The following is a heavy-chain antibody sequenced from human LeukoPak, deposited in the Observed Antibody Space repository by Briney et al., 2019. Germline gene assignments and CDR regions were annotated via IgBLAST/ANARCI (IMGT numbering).Heavy chain of an antibody. V-gene: IGHV3-30*04. CDR3: ARELVAGDQYGMDV. CDR1: GFTFSSYA. J-gene: IGHJ6*02. D-gene: IGHD5-12*01. Sequence: GGSLRLSCAASGFTFSSYAMHWVRQAPGKGLEWVAIISYDGDNEYYADSVKGRFTISRDNSKNTLYLQMNSLRAEDTAVYYCARELVAGDQYGMDVWGQGTTVTVSS. CDR2: ISYDGDNE.